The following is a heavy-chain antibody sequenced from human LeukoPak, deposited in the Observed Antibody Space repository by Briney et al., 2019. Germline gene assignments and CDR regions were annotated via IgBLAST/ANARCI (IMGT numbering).Heavy chain of an antibody. Sequence: PGGSLRLSCTASGFTFGDYALNWVRQAPGKGLEWVGFIRSNAYGGTTEYAASVKGRFTISRDDSKSIAYPQMNSLKTEDTAVYYCTRYRGYFDYWGQGTLVTVSS. CDR1: GFTFGDYA. V-gene: IGHV3-49*04. CDR2: IRSNAYGGTT. D-gene: IGHD3-10*01. CDR3: TRYRGYFDY. J-gene: IGHJ4*02.